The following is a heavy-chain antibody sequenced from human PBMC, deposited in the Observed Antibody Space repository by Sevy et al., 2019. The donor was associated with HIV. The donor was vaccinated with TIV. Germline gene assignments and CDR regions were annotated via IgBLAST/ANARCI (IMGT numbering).Heavy chain of an antibody. Sequence: GSLRLSCGASGFIFNSYWMTWVRQAPGKGLEWVVTIKQDGSEKYYVDSVKGRFTISRDNVKNSVHLQMSSLRVEDTAMYYCARDYSWGQGTQVTVSS. CDR2: IKQDGSEK. J-gene: IGHJ4*02. CDR1: GFIFNSYW. V-gene: IGHV3-7*01. CDR3: ARDYS.